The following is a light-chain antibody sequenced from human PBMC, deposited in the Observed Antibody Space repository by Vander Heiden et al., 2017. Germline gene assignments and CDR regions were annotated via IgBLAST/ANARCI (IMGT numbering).Light chain of an antibody. Sequence: EIVFTQSPATLSLSPGERATLSCRASQSVSSYLAWYQQKPGQAPRLLIYDAANRATGIPARFSGSGSGTDFTLTISSREPEDFAVYYCQQRSNWPLITFGPGTKVDIK. CDR3: QQRSNWPLIT. CDR1: QSVSSY. J-gene: IGKJ3*01. CDR2: DAA. V-gene: IGKV3-11*01.